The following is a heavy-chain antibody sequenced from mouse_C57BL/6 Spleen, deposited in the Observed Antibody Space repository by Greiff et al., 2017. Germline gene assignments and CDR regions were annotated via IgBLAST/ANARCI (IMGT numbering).Heavy chain of an antibody. CDR2: LHPSDSDT. V-gene: IGHV1-74*01. CDR1: GYTFTSYW. D-gene: IGHD1-1*01. J-gene: IGHJ2*01. Sequence: QVQLQQPGAELVKPGASVKVSCKASGYTFTSYWMHWVKQRPGQGLEWIGRLHPSDSDTNYNQKFKGKATLTVAKSSRTSSMQLSSLTCGDSAVYYGAIQGGSSFDYWGQGTTLTVFS. CDR3: AIQGGSSFDY.